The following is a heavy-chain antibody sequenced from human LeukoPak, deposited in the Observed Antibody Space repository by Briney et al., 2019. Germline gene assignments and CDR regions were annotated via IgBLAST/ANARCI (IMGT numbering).Heavy chain of an antibody. V-gene: IGHV4-59*11. CDR2: IYYSGST. CDR1: GGSISSHY. D-gene: IGHD4-23*01. Sequence: SETLSLTCTVSGGSISSHYWNWIRQPPGKGLEWIGYIYYSGSTNYNPSLKGRVTISVDTSKNQFSLKLSSVTAADTAVYYCARETTVVTPGRSDVFDIWGQGTMVTVSS. J-gene: IGHJ3*02. CDR3: ARETTVVTPGRSDVFDI.